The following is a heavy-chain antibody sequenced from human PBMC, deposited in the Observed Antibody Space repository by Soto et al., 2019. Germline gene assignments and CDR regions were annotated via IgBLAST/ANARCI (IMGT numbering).Heavy chain of an antibody. CDR3: ARGGEPGYCSGGSCFLGWFDP. J-gene: IGHJ5*02. CDR2: IYHSGST. Sequence: PSETLSLTRAASGGSISSGGYSWSWIRQPPGKGLEWIGYIYHSGSTYYNPSLKSRVTISVDRSKNQFSLKLSSVTAADTAVYYCARGGEPGYCSGGSCFLGWFDPWGQGTLVTVSS. V-gene: IGHV4-30-2*01. D-gene: IGHD2-15*01. CDR1: GGSISSGGYS.